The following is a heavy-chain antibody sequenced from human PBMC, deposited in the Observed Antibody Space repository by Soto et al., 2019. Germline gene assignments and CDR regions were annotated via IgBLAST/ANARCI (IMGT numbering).Heavy chain of an antibody. CDR3: ARSPMTVPSTDALDI. V-gene: IGHV1-18*01. CDR2: ISVYNGNT. CDR1: GYTFVTYA. Sequence: GASVKVSCKASGYTFVTYAISWVRQAPGQGLEWMGWISVYNGNTNYAQKLQGRVTMTTDTSTSTAYMELRSLRSDDTAVYYCARSPMTVPSTDALDISVPGTIVPVS. J-gene: IGHJ3*02. D-gene: IGHD3-22*01.